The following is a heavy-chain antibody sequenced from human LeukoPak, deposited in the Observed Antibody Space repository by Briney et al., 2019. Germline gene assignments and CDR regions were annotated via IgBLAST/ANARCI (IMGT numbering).Heavy chain of an antibody. D-gene: IGHD2-8*01. Sequence: SETLSLTCTVSGGFISPFYWNWIRQPPGKGLEWIGYIYYTGGTSYSPSLNSRATISVDKSKNQFSLKLSSVTAADTAVYYCARLRLDCTNGACYFDYWGQETLVTVSS. J-gene: IGHJ4*02. V-gene: IGHV4-59*01. CDR2: IYYTGGT. CDR1: GGFISPFY. CDR3: ARLRLDCTNGACYFDY.